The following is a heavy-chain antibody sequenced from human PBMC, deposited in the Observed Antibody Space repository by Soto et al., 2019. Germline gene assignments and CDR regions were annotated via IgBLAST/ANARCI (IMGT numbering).Heavy chain of an antibody. CDR1: GGTFSSYA. Sequence: QVQLVQSGAEVKKPGSSVKVSCKASGGTFSSYAISWVRQAPGQGLEWMGGIIPIVGTANYAQKFQGRVTITADESTSKAYMERSSLRSEDTAVYYCARKSEGSGSYYNEEYYYYYGMDVWGQGTTVTVSS. V-gene: IGHV1-69*01. CDR2: IIPIVGTA. CDR3: ARKSEGSGSYYNEEYYYYYGMDV. D-gene: IGHD3-10*01. J-gene: IGHJ6*02.